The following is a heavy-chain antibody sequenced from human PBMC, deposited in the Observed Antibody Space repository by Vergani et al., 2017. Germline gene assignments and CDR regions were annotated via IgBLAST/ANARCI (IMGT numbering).Heavy chain of an antibody. D-gene: IGHD3-22*01. Sequence: QVQLVESGGGVVQPGRSLRLSCAASGFTFSSYGMHWVRQAPGKGLEWVAVIWYDGSNKYYADSVKGRFTISRDNSKNTLYLQMNSLRAEDTAVYYCARDYDSSGYEMGYFDYWGQGTLVTASS. CDR3: ARDYDSSGYEMGYFDY. V-gene: IGHV3-33*01. J-gene: IGHJ4*02. CDR2: IWYDGSNK. CDR1: GFTFSSYG.